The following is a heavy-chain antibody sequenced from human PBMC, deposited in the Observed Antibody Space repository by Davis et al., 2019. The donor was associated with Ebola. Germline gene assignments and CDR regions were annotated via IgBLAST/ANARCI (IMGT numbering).Heavy chain of an antibody. CDR3: AKDTSNVWFDV. D-gene: IGHD6-19*01. Sequence: GESLKISCAASGFTFSSNSMNWVRQAPGKGLEWVSTLGTSADTYYADSVKGRFTISRDNSKNTLHLQMNSLRVEDTAIYYCAKDTSNVWFDVWGPGTMVTVSS. CDR1: GFTFSSNS. CDR2: LGTSADT. J-gene: IGHJ3*01. V-gene: IGHV3-23*01.